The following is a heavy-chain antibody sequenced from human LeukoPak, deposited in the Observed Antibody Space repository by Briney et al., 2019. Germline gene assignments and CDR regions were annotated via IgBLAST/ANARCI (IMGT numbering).Heavy chain of an antibody. CDR1: GFTFSYYA. CDR3: ARDRRGYMDV. CDR2: TSYDGSNK. Sequence: GGSLRLSCAASGFTFSYYAMHWVRQAPGKGLEWVAVTSYDGSNKNYVDSVKGRFTISRDNSKNTLYLQMNSLRAEDTAVYYCARDRRGYMDVWGKGTTVTVSS. V-gene: IGHV3-30-3*01. J-gene: IGHJ6*03.